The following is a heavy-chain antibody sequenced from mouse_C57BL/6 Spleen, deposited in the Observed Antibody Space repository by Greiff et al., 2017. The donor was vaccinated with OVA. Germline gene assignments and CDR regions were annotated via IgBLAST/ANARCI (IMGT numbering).Heavy chain of an antibody. Sequence: EVKLVESGGGLVQPGGSMKLSCVASGFTFSNYWMNWVRQSPEKGLEWVAQIRLKSDNYATNYAESVKGRFTISRDDSKSSCYLQMNNLSAEDTGIYDCTGEDDYYWYCDVWGTGTTVTVSA. CDR2: IRLKSDNYAT. D-gene: IGHD2-4*01. J-gene: IGHJ1*03. V-gene: IGHV6-3*01. CDR3: TGEDDYYWYCDV. CDR1: GFTFSNYW.